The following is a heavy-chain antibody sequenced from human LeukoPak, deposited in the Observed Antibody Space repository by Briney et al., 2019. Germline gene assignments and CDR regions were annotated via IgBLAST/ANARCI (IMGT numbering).Heavy chain of an antibody. CDR3: VRHKYVRGLEDH. CDR2: IYYSGAT. D-gene: IGHD3-3*01. CDR1: GASINTDDYS. Sequence: SETLSLTCIISGASINTDDYSWGWIRQPPGTGLQWIASIYYSGATYYNPSLKSRVTISVDTSKKQFSVQLSSVTAADTAVYYCVRHKYVRGLEDHWGQGTLVTVSP. V-gene: IGHV4-39*01. J-gene: IGHJ4*02.